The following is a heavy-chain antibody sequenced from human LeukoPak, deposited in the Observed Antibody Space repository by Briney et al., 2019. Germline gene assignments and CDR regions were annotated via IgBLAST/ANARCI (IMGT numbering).Heavy chain of an antibody. CDR3: ARDPGNWFDP. Sequence: SETLSLTCTVSGGSISSYYWSWIRQPPGKGLEWIGYIYYSGSTNYNPSLKSRVTISVDTSKNQFSLKLSSVTAADTAVYYCARDPGNWFDPWGQGTLVTVSS. CDR2: IYYSGST. V-gene: IGHV4-59*12. J-gene: IGHJ5*02. CDR1: GGSISSYY.